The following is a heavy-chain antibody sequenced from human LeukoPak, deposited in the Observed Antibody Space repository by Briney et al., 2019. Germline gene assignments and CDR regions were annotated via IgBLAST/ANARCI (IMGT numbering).Heavy chain of an antibody. CDR3: ARDPFPGGSGIHDY. V-gene: IGHV1-2*02. CDR2: INPNSGGT. Sequence: ASVKVSCKASGYTFTGYYMHWVRQAPGQGLEWMGWINPNSGGTNYAQKFQGRVTMTRDTSISTAHMELSSLRSEDTAVYYCARDPFPGGSGIHDYWGQGTLVTVSS. D-gene: IGHD3-10*01. J-gene: IGHJ4*02. CDR1: GYTFTGYY.